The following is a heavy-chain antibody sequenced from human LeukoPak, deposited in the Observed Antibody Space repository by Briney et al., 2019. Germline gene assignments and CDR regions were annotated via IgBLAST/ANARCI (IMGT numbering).Heavy chain of an antibody. D-gene: IGHD3-22*01. CDR2: IYYSGST. J-gene: IGHJ4*02. Sequence: SETLSLTCAVYGGSFSGYYWSWIRQPPGKGLEWIGYIYYSGSTNYNPSLKSRVTISVDTSKNQFSLKLSSVTAADTAVYYCARHDSSGHCYFDYWGQGTLVTVSS. V-gene: IGHV4-59*08. CDR3: ARHDSSGHCYFDY. CDR1: GGSFSGYY.